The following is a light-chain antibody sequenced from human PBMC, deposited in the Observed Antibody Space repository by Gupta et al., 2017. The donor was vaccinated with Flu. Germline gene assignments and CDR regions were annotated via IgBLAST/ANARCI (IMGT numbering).Light chain of an antibody. CDR3: QTGGTGGGV. J-gene: IGLJ3*02. CDR1: SGHSSYD. V-gene: IGLV4-69*01. CDR2: LNSDGSH. Sequence: VKLTCTLSSGHSSYDIAWHQQQPEKGPRYLMKLNSDGSHSKGDGIPDRFSGSSSGAERDLTISSLQAEDEDDYYCQTGGTGGGVFGGGTKLTVL.